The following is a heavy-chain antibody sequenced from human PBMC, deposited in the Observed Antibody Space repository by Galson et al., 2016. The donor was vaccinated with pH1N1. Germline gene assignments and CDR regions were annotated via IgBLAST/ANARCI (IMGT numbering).Heavy chain of an antibody. V-gene: IGHV3-23*01. J-gene: IGHJ4*02. D-gene: IGHD1/OR15-1a*01. CDR2: ITGSGDST. CDR3: ARGAITTPGLDY. CDR1: EFTFTNYA. Sequence: SEFTFTNYAMTWVRQAPGKGLEWVSSITGSGDSTFYADSVKGRFTISRDNSKNTLYLQMNSLRVEDTAMYYCARGAITTPGLDYWGQGTLVTVSS.